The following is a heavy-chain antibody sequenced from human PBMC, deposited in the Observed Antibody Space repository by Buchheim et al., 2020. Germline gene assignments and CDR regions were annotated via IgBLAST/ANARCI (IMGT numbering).Heavy chain of an antibody. V-gene: IGHV4-4*02. CDR3: ARARRFGSGYYFCDY. D-gene: IGHD3-22*01. CDR2: IYHSGST. J-gene: IGHJ4*02. Sequence: QVQLQESGPGLVKPSGTLSLTCVVSGGSISSGNWWSWVRQPPGKGLEWIGEIYHSGSTNYNPSLKSRVTIPVDKSKNQFSPKRTSVTAADTAVYYCARARRFGSGYYFCDYWGQRTL. CDR1: GGSISSGNW.